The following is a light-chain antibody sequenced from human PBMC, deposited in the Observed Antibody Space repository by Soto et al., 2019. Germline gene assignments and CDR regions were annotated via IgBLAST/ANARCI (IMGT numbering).Light chain of an antibody. CDR1: RSLSSSY. J-gene: IGKJ4*01. CDR2: AAS. V-gene: IGKV3-20*01. Sequence: EIVLTQSPGTLSLSPGERATLSCRASRSLSSSYVVWYQQKPGQAPRLLIYAASRRATGIPDRFSGSGSGTEFTLTITSLQSEDFAVYYCQQYNNWPPLTFGGGTKVEIK. CDR3: QQYNNWPPLT.